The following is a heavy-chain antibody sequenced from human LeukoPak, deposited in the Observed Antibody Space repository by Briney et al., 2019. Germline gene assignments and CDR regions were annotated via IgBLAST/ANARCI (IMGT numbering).Heavy chain of an antibody. V-gene: IGHV4-4*02. CDR1: GGSISSSNW. CDR3: ASLMEGDTAMVGGDY. Sequence: PSETLSLTCAVSGGSISSSNWWSWVRQPPGKGLEWIGEIYHSGSTNYNPSLKSRVTISVDTSKNQFSLKLSSVTAADTAVYYCASLMEGDTAMVGGDYWGQGTLVTVSS. D-gene: IGHD5-18*01. J-gene: IGHJ4*02. CDR2: IYHSGST.